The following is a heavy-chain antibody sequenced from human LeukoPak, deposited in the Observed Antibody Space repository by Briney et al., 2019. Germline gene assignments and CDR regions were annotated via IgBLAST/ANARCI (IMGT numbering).Heavy chain of an antibody. D-gene: IGHD3-22*01. Sequence: SGTLSLTCAVSGGSISSSNWWSWVRQPPGKGLEWIGYIYYSGSTNYNSSFKSRVTISIDTSKNQFSLRLSSVTAADTAVYYCAVTYYYDSSGYYYVGYWGQGTLVTVSS. J-gene: IGHJ4*02. V-gene: IGHV4-4*02. CDR2: IYYSGST. CDR1: GGSISSSNW. CDR3: AVTYYYDSSGYYYVGY.